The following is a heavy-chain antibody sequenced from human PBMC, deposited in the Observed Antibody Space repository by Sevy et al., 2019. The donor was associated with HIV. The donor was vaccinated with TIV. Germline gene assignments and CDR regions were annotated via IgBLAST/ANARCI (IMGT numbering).Heavy chain of an antibody. CDR1: GGSISSSSYY. CDR3: ARLLTIFGVVIIPGWFDP. D-gene: IGHD3-3*01. J-gene: IGHJ5*02. CDR2: IYYSGST. Sequence: SETLSLTCTVSGGSISSSSYYWGWIRQPPGKGLEWIGSIYYSGSTYYNPSLKSRVTISVDTSKNQFSLKLGSVTAADTAVYYCARLLTIFGVVIIPGWFDPWGQGTLVTVSS. V-gene: IGHV4-39*01.